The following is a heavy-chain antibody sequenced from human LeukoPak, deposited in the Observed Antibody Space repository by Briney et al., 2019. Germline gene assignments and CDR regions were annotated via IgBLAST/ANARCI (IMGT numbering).Heavy chain of an antibody. CDR2: ISYDGSNK. CDR1: GFTFSSYA. V-gene: IGHV3-30*01. D-gene: IGHD3-22*01. Sequence: GGSLRLSCAASGFTFSSYAMHWVRQAPGKGLEWVAVISYDGSNKYYADSVKGRFTISRDNSKNTLYLQMNSLRAEDTAVYYCARGKNYDSSGYYAAYNWFDPWGQGTPVTVSS. J-gene: IGHJ5*02. CDR3: ARGKNYDSSGYYAAYNWFDP.